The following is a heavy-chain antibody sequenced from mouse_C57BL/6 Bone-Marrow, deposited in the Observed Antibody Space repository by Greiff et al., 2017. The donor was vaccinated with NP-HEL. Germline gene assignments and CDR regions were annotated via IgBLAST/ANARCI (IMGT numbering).Heavy chain of an antibody. V-gene: IGHV1-81*01. D-gene: IGHD2-10*02. CDR1: GYTFTSYG. J-gene: IGHJ1*03. CDR3: AKERYGNYVRFDV. Sequence: VKLQESGAELARPGASVKLSCKASGYTFTSYGISWVKQRTGQGLEWIGEIYPRSGNTYYNEKFKGKATLTADKSSSTAYMELRSLTSEDSAVYFCAKERYGNYVRFDVWGTGTTVTVSS. CDR2: IYPRSGNT.